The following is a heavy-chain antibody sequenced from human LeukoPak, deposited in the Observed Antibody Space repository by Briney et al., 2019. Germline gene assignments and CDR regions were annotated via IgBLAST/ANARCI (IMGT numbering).Heavy chain of an antibody. CDR2: INPSGGST. D-gene: IGHD2/OR15-2a*01. V-gene: IGHV1-46*01. J-gene: IGHJ3*02. CDR3: ARDFFRGSKAFHI. CDR1: GYTLTSYY. Sequence: ASVKVSCKASGYTLTSYYMHCVRPAPQQGLGWMGIINPSGGSTSYAQKFQGRVTMTRYTSTSTVYMELSSLRSEDTAVYYCARDFFRGSKAFHIWGQGTMVTVSS.